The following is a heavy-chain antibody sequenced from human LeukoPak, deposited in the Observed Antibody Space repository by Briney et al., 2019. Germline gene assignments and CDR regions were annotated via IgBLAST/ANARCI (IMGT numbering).Heavy chain of an antibody. V-gene: IGHV3-7*01. D-gene: IGHD2-2*01. CDR2: IKQDGSEK. CDR3: ARPGYCSSTSCFYMDV. CDR1: GFTFSSYC. J-gene: IGHJ6*03. Sequence: GGSLRLSCAASGFTFSSYCMSWVRQAPGKGLEWVANIKQDGSEKYYVDSVKGRFTISRDNAKNSLYLQMNSLRAEDTAVYYCARPGYCSSTSCFYMDVWGKGTTVTVSS.